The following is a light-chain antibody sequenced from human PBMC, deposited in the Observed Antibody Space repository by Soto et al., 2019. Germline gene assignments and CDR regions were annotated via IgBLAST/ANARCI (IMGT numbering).Light chain of an antibody. CDR1: QSISSW. CDR3: QQYNSYPIT. V-gene: IGKV1-5*01. J-gene: IGKJ5*01. CDR2: DAS. Sequence: DIQITQSPSSLSASVVDGVTLTCRASQSISSWLAWYQQKPGKAPKLLIYDASNLESGVPSRFSGSGSGTEFTLTISSLQPDDFATYYCQQYNSYPITFGQGTRLEIK.